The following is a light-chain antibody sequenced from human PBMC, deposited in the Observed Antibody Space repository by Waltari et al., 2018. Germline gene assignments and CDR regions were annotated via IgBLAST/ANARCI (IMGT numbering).Light chain of an antibody. CDR1: NSDVGAYDY. J-gene: IGLJ2*01. V-gene: IGLV2-14*01. CDR2: EVT. Sequence: QSALTQPASVSGSPGQSITISCTGTNSDVGAYDYVSWYQHHPGKAPKLIIYEVTNRPSGVSNRFSGSKADNTASLTISGLQAEDEAEYYCCSCSYTPTTTVIFGGGTKLTVL. CDR3: CSCSYTPTTTVI.